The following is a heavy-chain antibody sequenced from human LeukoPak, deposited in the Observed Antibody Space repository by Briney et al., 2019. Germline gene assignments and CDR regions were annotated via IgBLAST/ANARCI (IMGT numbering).Heavy chain of an antibody. V-gene: IGHV3-74*01. CDR1: GFTFSIYW. D-gene: IGHD3-10*01. J-gene: IGHJ4*02. CDR3: ARDCNYYGSGSYHDY. Sequence: GGSLRLSCAASGFTFSIYWMHWVRQAPGKGLVWVSRISSEGSSTTYADSVKGRFTISRDNAKDTLYLQMNSLRAEDTAVYYCARDCNYYGSGSYHDYWGQGTLVTVSS. CDR2: ISSEGSST.